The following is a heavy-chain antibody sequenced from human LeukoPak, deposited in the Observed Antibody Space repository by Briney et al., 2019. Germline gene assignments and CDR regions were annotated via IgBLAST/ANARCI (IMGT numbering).Heavy chain of an antibody. CDR2: ISAYNGNT. CDR1: GYSFPNYG. V-gene: IGHV1-18*01. CDR3: ARNHMVRGVINWFDP. Sequence: ASVKVSCKASGYSFPNYGINWVRQAPGQGLECMGWISAYNGNTNYAQKLQGRVTMTTDTSTSTAYMELSSLRSEDTAVYYCARNHMVRGVINWFDPWGQGTLVTVSS. D-gene: IGHD3-10*01. J-gene: IGHJ5*02.